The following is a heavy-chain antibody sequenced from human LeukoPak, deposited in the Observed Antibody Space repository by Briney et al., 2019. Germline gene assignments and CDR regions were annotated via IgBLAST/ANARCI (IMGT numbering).Heavy chain of an antibody. CDR2: INWNGAGT. Sequence: GGSLRLSCAASGFTFDYYGMSWVRQAPGKGLEWVSGINWNGAGTDYADSMKGRFTISRDNAKNPLYLQMNSLRAEDTALYYCARDRYYDTSGFLDYWGQGTLVTVSS. CDR1: GFTFDYYG. J-gene: IGHJ4*02. D-gene: IGHD3-22*01. CDR3: ARDRYYDTSGFLDY. V-gene: IGHV3-20*04.